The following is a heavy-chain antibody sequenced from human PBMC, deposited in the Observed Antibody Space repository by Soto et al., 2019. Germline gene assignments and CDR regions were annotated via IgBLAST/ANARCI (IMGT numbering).Heavy chain of an antibody. CDR2: ISGSGGST. CDR1: GFTFSSYA. J-gene: IGHJ5*02. Sequence: GGSLRLSCAASGFTFSSYAMSWVRQAPGKGLEWVSAISGSGGSTYYADSVKGRFTISRDNSKNTLYLQMNSLRAEDTAVYYCAKDTVYDRLWFGELLQEGGNWFDPWGQGTLVTVSS. V-gene: IGHV3-23*01. CDR3: AKDTVYDRLWFGELLQEGGNWFDP. D-gene: IGHD3-10*01.